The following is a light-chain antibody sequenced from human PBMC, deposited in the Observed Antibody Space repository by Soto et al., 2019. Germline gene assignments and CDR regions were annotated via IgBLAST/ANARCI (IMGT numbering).Light chain of an antibody. CDR1: QGISNY. V-gene: IGKV1-27*01. Sequence: DIQMTQSPSSLSASVGDRVTISCRASQGISNYLAWYQQKPGKVPKLLIYAASTLQSGVPSRFSGSGSGTAFTITISRLQPEDVDTYYCQKYNSAPRAFGQGTKVEIK. CDR2: AAS. J-gene: IGKJ1*01. CDR3: QKYNSAPRA.